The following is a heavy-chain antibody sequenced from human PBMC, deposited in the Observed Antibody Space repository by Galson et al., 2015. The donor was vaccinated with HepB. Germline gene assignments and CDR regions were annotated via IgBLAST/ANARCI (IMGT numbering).Heavy chain of an antibody. CDR1: GYSFTSYW. J-gene: IGHJ5*02. Sequence: QSGAEVKKPGESLRISCKGSGYSFTSYWISWVRQMPGKGLEWMGRIDPSDSYTNYSPSFQGHVTISADKSISTAYLQWSSLKAPDTAMYYCARHELSYGGNYNWFDPWGQGTLVTVSS. V-gene: IGHV5-10-1*01. CDR3: ARHELSYGGNYNWFDP. CDR2: IDPSDSYT. D-gene: IGHD4-23*01.